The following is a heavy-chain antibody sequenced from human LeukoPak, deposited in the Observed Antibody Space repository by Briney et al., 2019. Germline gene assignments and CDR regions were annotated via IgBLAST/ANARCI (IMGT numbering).Heavy chain of an antibody. Sequence: KPSETLSLTCAVYGGSFSGYYWSWIRQPPGKGLEWIGEINHSGSTNYNPSLKSRVTISVDTSKNQFSLKLSSVTAADTAVYYCARVRYDILTGYKYYFDYWGQGTLVTVSS. CDR3: ARVRYDILTGYKYYFDY. CDR1: GGSFSGYY. CDR2: INHSGST. V-gene: IGHV4-34*01. D-gene: IGHD3-9*01. J-gene: IGHJ4*02.